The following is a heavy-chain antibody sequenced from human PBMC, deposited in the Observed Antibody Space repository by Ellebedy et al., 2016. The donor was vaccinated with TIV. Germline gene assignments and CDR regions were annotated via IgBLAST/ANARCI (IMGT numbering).Heavy chain of an antibody. CDR2: INPSVTA. V-gene: IGHV4-34*01. CDR3: ARARGQYLYGSGSYFTN. D-gene: IGHD3-10*01. J-gene: IGHJ4*02. Sequence: MPSETLSLTCAVQGGSFNGYFWSWIRQSPGKGLEWLGEINPSVTANYNPSPKSRVTMSVDTPEKQFSLRLTSVTAADTAVYYCARARGQYLYGSGSYFTNWGQGKMVTVSS. CDR1: GGSFNGYF.